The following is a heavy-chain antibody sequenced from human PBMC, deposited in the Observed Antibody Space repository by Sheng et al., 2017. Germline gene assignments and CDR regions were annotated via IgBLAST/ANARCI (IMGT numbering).Heavy chain of an antibody. CDR1: GFTLGDYA. CDR3: TRGGNVLVAGVTHFDK. Sequence: EVQLVESGGGLVQPGRSLRLSCLASGFTLGDYAMSWVRQAPGKGLEWVGFTRRKVYGGTTEYAASVKGRFTISRDDSKAIVYLQMNSLKSEDTAVYYCTRGGNVLVAGVTHFDKWGPGTL. CDR2: TRRKVYGGTT. J-gene: IGHJ4*02. D-gene: IGHD2-15*01. V-gene: IGHV3-49*04.